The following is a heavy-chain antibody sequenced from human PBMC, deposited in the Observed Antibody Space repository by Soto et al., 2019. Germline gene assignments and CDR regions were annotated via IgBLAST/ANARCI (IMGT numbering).Heavy chain of an antibody. CDR2: IVPSLDTT. Sequence: VHLVQSGTEVKKPGSSVKVSCKASGGTFSSSGFSWVRQAPGQGLEWMGMIVPSLDTTNYAQKFQARVTITADEVTSTADMELRSRRSEDTAVYYCARWPQPRYTADPYAVDVWGQGTRVIGSS. V-gene: IGHV1-69*11. J-gene: IGHJ6*02. CDR3: ARWPQPRYTADPYAVDV. D-gene: IGHD3-16*02. CDR1: GGTFSSSG.